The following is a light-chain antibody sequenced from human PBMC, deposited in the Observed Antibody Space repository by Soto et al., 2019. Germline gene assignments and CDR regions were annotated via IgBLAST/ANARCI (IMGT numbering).Light chain of an antibody. Sequence: EIVLTQSPATLSLSPGERATLSCRASQSVSSYLAWYQQKPGQAPRRLIYDASNRATGIPARFSGSGSGTDFTLTISRLEPEDFARYYCQQRSHWPPMYTFGQGTKLESK. CDR2: DAS. CDR3: QQRSHWPPMYT. V-gene: IGKV3-11*01. CDR1: QSVSSY. J-gene: IGKJ2*01.